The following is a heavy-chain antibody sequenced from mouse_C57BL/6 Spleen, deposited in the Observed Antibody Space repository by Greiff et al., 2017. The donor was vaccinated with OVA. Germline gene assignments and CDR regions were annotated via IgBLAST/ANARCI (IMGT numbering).Heavy chain of an antibody. CDR2: INPSSGYT. CDR3: ARGGSSGHPSYAMDY. V-gene: IGHV1-4*01. CDR1: GYTFTSYT. D-gene: IGHD3-2*02. Sequence: QVQLQQSGAELARPGASVKMSCKASGYTFTSYTMHWVKQRPGQGLAWIGYINPSSGYTKYNQKFKDKATLTADKSSSTAYMQLSSLTSEDSAVYYCARGGSSGHPSYAMDYWGQGTSVTVSS. J-gene: IGHJ4*01.